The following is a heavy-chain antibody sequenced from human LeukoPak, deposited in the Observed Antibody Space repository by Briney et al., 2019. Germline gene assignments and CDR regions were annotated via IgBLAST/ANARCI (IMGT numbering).Heavy chain of an antibody. D-gene: IGHD4-23*01. CDR1: GGSFSGYY. CDR3: ARDYGGNGYYFDY. V-gene: IGHV4-34*01. CDR2: INHSGST. Sequence: SETLSLTCAVYGGSFSGYYWSWIRQPPGKGLEWIGEINHSGSTNYNPSLKSRVTISVDTSKNQFSLKLSSVTAADTAVYYCARDYGGNGYYFDYWGQGTLVTVSS. J-gene: IGHJ4*02.